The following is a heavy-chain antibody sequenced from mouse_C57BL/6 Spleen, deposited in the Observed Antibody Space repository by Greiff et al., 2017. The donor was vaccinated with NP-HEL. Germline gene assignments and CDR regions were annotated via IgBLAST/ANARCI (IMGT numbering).Heavy chain of an antibody. J-gene: IGHJ4*01. CDR1: GFTFSDYG. CDR3: ALLRYAMDY. D-gene: IGHD1-1*01. CDR2: ISSGSSTI. V-gene: IGHV5-17*01. Sequence: EVKVEESGGGLVKPGGSLKLSCAASGFTFSDYGMHWVRQAPEKGLEWVAYISSGSSTIYYADTVKGRFTISRDNAKNTLFLQMTSLRSEDTAMYYCALLRYAMDYWGQGTSVTVSS.